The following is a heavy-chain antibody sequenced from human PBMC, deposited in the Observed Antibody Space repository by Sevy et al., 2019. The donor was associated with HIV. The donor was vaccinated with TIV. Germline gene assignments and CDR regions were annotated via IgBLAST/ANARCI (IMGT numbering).Heavy chain of an antibody. J-gene: IGHJ4*02. D-gene: IGHD1-26*01. CDR1: GGSISPYY. Sequence: SETLSLTCSVSGGSISPYYWTWIRQPPGKALECIGYVFYSGTTNYNPSLESQVTISIDTSKNQFSLNLTSVTAADTAFYYCARETVGAGYYFDYWGQGTLVTVSS. CDR2: VFYSGTT. V-gene: IGHV4-59*01. CDR3: ARETVGAGYYFDY.